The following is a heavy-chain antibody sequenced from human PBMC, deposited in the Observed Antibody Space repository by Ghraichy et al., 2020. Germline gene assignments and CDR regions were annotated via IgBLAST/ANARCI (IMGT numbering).Heavy chain of an antibody. Sequence: SETLSLTCTVSGGSISSSSYYWGWIRQPPGKGLEWIGSIYYSGSTYYNQSLKGRVTISVDTSKNQCSLKLSSVTAADKAAYYCARDLGLGYCSSTSCYTAGYWGQGTLVTVSS. CDR3: ARDLGLGYCSSTSCYTAGY. CDR2: IYYSGST. D-gene: IGHD2-2*02. V-gene: IGHV4-39*07. J-gene: IGHJ4*02. CDR1: GGSISSSSYY.